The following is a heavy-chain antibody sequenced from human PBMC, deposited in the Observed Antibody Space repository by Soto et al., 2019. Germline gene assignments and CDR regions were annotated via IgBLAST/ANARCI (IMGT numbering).Heavy chain of an antibody. V-gene: IGHV1-58*01. Sequence: ASVKVSCKASGFTFTSSAVQWVRQARGQRLEWIGWIVVGSGNTNYAQKFQERVTITRDMSTSTAYMELSSLRSEDTAVYYCAAPRLSGYTFDYWGQGTLVTVSS. J-gene: IGHJ4*02. CDR1: GFTFTSSA. D-gene: IGHD3-22*01. CDR2: IVVGSGNT. CDR3: AAPRLSGYTFDY.